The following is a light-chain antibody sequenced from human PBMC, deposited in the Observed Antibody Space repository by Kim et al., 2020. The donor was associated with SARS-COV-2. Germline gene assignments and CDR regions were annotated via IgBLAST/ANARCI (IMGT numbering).Light chain of an antibody. Sequence: GQSATISCSGTSSSVGSYNRVSWYQQPPGTSPKLMIYEVSNRPSGVTDRFSGSKSGNTASLPISGLQAEDEADYYCSSYTSSSTVVFGGGTQLTVL. CDR1: SSSVGSYNR. J-gene: IGLJ2*01. CDR2: EVS. CDR3: SSYTSSSTVV. V-gene: IGLV2-18*02.